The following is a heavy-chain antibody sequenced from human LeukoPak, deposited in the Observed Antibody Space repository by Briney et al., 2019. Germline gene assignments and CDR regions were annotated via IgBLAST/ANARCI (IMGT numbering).Heavy chain of an antibody. CDR2: ISSSSSTT. CDR3: ARDQRGTTGTFPTEFDY. CDR1: GFTFSSYS. J-gene: IGHJ4*02. V-gene: IGHV3-48*01. Sequence: GGSLRLSCAASGFTFSSYSMNWVRQAPGKGLEWVSYISSSSSTTHYTDSVKGRFTISRDNANNSLYLQMNSLRAEDTAVYHCARDQRGTTGTFPTEFDYWGLGTLVTVPS. D-gene: IGHD1-1*01.